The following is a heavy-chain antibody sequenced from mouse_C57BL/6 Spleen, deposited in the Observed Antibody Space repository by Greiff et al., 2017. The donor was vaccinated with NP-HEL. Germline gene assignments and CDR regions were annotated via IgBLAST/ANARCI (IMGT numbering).Heavy chain of an antibody. Sequence: VQLQQSGPELVKPGASVKLSCKASGYTFTSYDINWVKQRPGQGLEWIGWIYPRDGSTKYNEKFKGKATLTVDTSSSTAYMELHSLTSEDSAVYFCARQYYDYDEPFDYWGQGTTLTVSS. CDR1: GYTFTSYD. D-gene: IGHD2-4*01. CDR3: ARQYYDYDEPFDY. J-gene: IGHJ2*01. V-gene: IGHV1-85*01. CDR2: IYPRDGST.